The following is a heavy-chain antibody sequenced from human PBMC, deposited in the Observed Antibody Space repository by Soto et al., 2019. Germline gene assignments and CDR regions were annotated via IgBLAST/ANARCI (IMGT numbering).Heavy chain of an antibody. CDR1: GGSFSGYY. D-gene: IGHD3-22*01. J-gene: IGHJ6*02. Sequence: QVQLQQWGAGLLKPSETLSLTCAVYGGSFSGYYWSWIRQPPGKGLEWIGEINHSGSTNYNPSLKCRVTISVDTSKNQFSLKLSSVTAADTAVYYCARGPYYYDSSGYYLYYYYGMDVWGQGTTVTVSS. CDR3: ARGPYYYDSSGYYLYYYYGMDV. CDR2: INHSGST. V-gene: IGHV4-34*01.